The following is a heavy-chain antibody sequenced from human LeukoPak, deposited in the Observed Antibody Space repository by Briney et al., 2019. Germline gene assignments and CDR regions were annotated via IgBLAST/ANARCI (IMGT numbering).Heavy chain of an antibody. CDR3: AKDSAYSGSYYDY. CDR2: ISYDGSNK. D-gene: IGHD1-26*01. Sequence: PGGSLRLSCAASGFTFSSYGMHWVRQAPGKGLEWGAVISYDGSNKYYAYSVKGRFTISRDNSKNPLYMQMNSLRAEDPAVYYCAKDSAYSGSYYDYWGQGTLVTVSS. CDR1: GFTFSSYG. J-gene: IGHJ4*02. V-gene: IGHV3-30*18.